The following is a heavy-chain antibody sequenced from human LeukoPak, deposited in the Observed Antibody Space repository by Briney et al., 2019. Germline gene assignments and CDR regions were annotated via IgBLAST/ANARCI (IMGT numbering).Heavy chain of an antibody. CDR3: ARQAGSGFDY. CDR2: VKSDGGGI. Sequence: GGSPRLSCAVSGFTFTDYWFHWVRHAPGKGLEWVSRVKSDGGGINYGDSVKGRFTMSRDNAKNTLYLQMNSLRAEDTAVYYCARQAGSGFDYWGQGSLVTVSS. CDR1: GFTFTDYW. J-gene: IGHJ4*02. V-gene: IGHV3-74*01. D-gene: IGHD3-10*01.